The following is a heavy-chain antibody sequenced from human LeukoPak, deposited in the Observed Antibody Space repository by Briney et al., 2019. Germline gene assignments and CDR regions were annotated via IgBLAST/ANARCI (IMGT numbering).Heavy chain of an antibody. CDR1: GCTFSRYS. V-gene: IGHV3-21*01. J-gene: IGHJ4*02. CDR2: ITTSGIYI. D-gene: IGHD3-9*01. CDR3: ASAVRSFDWLPNTFFDS. Sequence: GGSLRLSCAASGCTFSRYSMNWVRQAPGTGLEWVSSITTSGIYIYYVESVKGRFTISRDKAKNSLYLQMNSLRAEDTAVYYCASAVRSFDWLPNTFFDSWGQGTLVTVSS.